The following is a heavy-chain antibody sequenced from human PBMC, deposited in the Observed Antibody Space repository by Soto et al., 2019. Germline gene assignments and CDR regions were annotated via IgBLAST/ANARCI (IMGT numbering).Heavy chain of an antibody. CDR2: MHPGTGDA. Sequence: QVQLVQSGAEVKKPGASVRVSCKPSGYSFTAYQIFWVRQATGQGLEWMGWMHPGTGDADYAQNFPGRVTMNRNSSISGAYMELSSLTSADTAVYYCARGRYINKGYDRGWDIGYWGQGTLVTVSS. D-gene: IGHD5-12*01. CDR3: ARGRYINKGYDRGWDIGY. J-gene: IGHJ4*02. CDR1: GYSFTAYQ. V-gene: IGHV1-8*01.